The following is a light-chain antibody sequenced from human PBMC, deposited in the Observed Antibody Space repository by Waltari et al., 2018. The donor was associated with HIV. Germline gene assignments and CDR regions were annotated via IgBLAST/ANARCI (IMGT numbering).Light chain of an antibody. CDR1: SGDVVSFNI. Sequence: QSALTQPASVSGSPGQSITSTCTGTSGDVVSFNIASWYQHHPGKAPKFMMYEVSKRPSGVSNRFSGSKSGNTASLIISGLQAEDEGDYYCSSYTSSNTVVFGGGTKLTVL. CDR3: SSYTSSNTVV. CDR2: EVS. V-gene: IGLV2-14*01. J-gene: IGLJ3*02.